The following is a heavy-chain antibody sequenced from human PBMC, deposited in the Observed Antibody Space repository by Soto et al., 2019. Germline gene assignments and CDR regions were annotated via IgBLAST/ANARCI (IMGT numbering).Heavy chain of an antibody. J-gene: IGHJ4*02. CDR2: INHVATT. CDR3: ARHYYDSTGYYRSPLGD. Sequence: VQLQQWGAGLLKPSETLSLTCEVSGGSFGGYYWSWIRQPPGKGLEWIGEINHVATTNYNPSLKSRVTISLDMSKNQFSLKLTSVTAADTAVYYCARHYYDSTGYYRSPLGDWGQGTLVTVSS. V-gene: IGHV4-34*01. CDR1: GGSFGGYY. D-gene: IGHD3-22*01.